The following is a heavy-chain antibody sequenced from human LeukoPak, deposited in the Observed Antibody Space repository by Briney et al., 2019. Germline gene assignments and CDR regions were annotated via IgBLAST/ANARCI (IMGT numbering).Heavy chain of an antibody. V-gene: IGHV3-21*06. D-gene: IGHD2-8*01. CDR1: GFTFSSYS. CDR3: ARALIGYYFDY. J-gene: IGHJ4*02. Sequence: GGSLRLSCAASGFTFSSYSMNWVRQAPGKGLEWVSSVSNSGDYIHYADSVKGRFTISRDNFKNSLYLQMNSLRAEDTAVYYCARALIGYYFDYWGQGTLVTVSS. CDR2: VSNSGDYI.